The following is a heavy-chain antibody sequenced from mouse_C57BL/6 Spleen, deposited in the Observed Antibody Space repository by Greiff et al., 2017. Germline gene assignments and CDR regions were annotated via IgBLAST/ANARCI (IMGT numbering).Heavy chain of an antibody. D-gene: IGHD2-5*01. CDR2: ISNGGGST. J-gene: IGHJ2*01. V-gene: IGHV5-12*01. Sequence: EVMLVESGGGLVQPGGSLKLSCAASGFSFSDYYMYWVRQTPEKRLEWVAYISNGGGSTYYPDTVKGRFTISRDNAKNTLYLQMSRLKSEDTAMYYCARGEYSNFYYFDYWGQGTTLTVSS. CDR1: GFSFSDYY. CDR3: ARGEYSNFYYFDY.